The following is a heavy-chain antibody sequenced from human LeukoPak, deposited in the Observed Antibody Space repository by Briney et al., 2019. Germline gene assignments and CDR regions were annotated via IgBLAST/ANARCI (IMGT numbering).Heavy chain of an antibody. Sequence: ASVKVSCKASGYTFTGYYMHWVRQAPGQGLEWMGRINPNSGGTNYAQEFQGRVTMTRDTSISTAYMELSRLRSDDTAVYYCARGARDYYDSNGYYTYWGQGTLVTVSS. D-gene: IGHD3-22*01. CDR1: GYTFTGYY. CDR3: ARGARDYYDSNGYYTY. J-gene: IGHJ4*02. CDR2: INPNSGGT. V-gene: IGHV1-2*06.